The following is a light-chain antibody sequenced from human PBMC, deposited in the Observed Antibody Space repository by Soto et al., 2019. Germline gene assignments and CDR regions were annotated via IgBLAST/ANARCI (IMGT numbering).Light chain of an antibody. CDR2: VNS. V-gene: IGLV1-40*01. Sequence: QSVLTQPPSVSGAPGQRVTISCTGTSSNIGAGYDVHWYQQVPGTSPKLLIVVNSNRPSGVPDRFSGSKSGTSASLAITGLQAEDEADYYCQSYDNSLSVHVVFGGGTKVTVL. CDR1: SSNIGAGYD. CDR3: QSYDNSLSVHVV. J-gene: IGLJ2*01.